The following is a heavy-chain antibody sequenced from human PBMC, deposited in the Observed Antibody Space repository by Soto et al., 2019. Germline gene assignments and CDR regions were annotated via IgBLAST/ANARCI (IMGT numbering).Heavy chain of an antibody. D-gene: IGHD6-6*01. V-gene: IGHV3-21*01. CDR2: VSSGSSNI. Sequence: EVELVESGGGLVKPGEALTLSCAASGFTFRTYNMIWVRQAPGKGLEWLASVSSGSSNIYYAASVKGRFTISRDNAQNSLFLQINSLSADDTAVYYCARQYPSSSRHFDHWGQGTLVPVSA. CDR1: GFTFRTYN. J-gene: IGHJ4*02. CDR3: ARQYPSSSRHFDH.